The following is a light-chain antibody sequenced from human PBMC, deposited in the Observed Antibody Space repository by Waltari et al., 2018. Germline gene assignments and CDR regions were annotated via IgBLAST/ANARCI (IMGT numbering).Light chain of an antibody. CDR3: SSYTTTSSWV. CDR1: SGAICNYKF. CDR2: DVS. J-gene: IGLJ3*02. V-gene: IGLV2-14*01. Sequence: QSALTQPASVSGSPGQSIPISCTGTSGAICNYKFLYWYQQEPGRAPKLIVYDVSQRPSGVSNRFSGSKSGNTASLTISGVQAEDEADYYCSSYTTTSSWVFGGGTKLTVL.